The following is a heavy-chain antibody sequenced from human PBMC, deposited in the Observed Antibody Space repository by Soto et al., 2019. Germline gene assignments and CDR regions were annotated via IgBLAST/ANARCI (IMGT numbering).Heavy chain of an antibody. CDR2: ISGSGANT. D-gene: IGHD5-18*01. V-gene: IGHV3-23*01. CDR3: VRERSGYSYADS. J-gene: IGHJ4*02. CDR1: GYTFTSYY. Sequence: SCKASGYTFTSYYMHWVRQAPGKGLEWVSAISGSGANTYYADSVKGRFTISRDNSKNTLYLQMNSLRAEDSAMYYCVRERSGYSYADSWGQGTLVTVSS.